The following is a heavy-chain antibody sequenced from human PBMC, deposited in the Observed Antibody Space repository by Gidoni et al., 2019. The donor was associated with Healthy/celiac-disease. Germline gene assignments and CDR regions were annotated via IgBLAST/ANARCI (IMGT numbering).Heavy chain of an antibody. D-gene: IGHD3-22*01. CDR1: GYTFTGYY. J-gene: IGHJ4*02. CDR2: INPNSGGT. CDR3: ARDYLAIVVVPENYFDY. V-gene: IGHV1-2*02. Sequence: QVQLVQSGAEVKKPGASVKVSCKASGYTFTGYYMHWVRQAPGQGLEWMGWINPNSGGTNYAQKFQGRVTMTRDTSISTAYMDLSRLRSDDTAVYYCARDYLAIVVVPENYFDYWGQGTLVTVSS.